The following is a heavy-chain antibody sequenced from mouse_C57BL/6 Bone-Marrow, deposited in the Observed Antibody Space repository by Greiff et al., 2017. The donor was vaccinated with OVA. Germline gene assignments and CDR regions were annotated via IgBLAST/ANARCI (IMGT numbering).Heavy chain of an antibody. Sequence: VQLQQSGPELVKPGASVKISCKASGYSFTSYYIHWVKQRPGQGLEWIGWIYPGSGNTKYNEKFKGKATLTADTSSSTAYMQLSSLTSEDSAVYYCAQAGLRVEIYAEYAAFADWGQGTLFTVSA. D-gene: IGHD2-4*01. J-gene: IGHJ3*01. V-gene: IGHV1-66*01. CDR2: IYPGSGNT. CDR3: AQAGLRVEIYAEYAAFAD. CDR1: GYSFTSYY.